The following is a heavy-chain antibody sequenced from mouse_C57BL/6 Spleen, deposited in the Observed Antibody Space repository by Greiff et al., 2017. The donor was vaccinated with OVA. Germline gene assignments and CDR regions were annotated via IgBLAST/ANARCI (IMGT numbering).Heavy chain of an antibody. CDR1: GYTFTNYW. J-gene: IGHJ4*01. CDR3: ARSFYGSSYYYAMDY. Sequence: QVQLQQSGAELVRPGTSVKMSCKASGYTFTNYWIGWAKQRPGHGLEWIGDIYPGGGYTNYNEKLKGKATLTADKSSSTAYMQFSRLTSDDSAIYYCARSFYGSSYYYAMDYWGQGTSVTVSS. CDR2: IYPGGGYT. D-gene: IGHD1-1*01. V-gene: IGHV1-63*01.